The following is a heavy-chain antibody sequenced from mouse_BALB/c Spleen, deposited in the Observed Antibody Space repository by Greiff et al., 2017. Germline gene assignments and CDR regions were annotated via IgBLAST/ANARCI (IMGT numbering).Heavy chain of an antibody. CDR3: ARGVYSEAWFAY. J-gene: IGHJ3*01. Sequence: VQLQQSGAELARPGASVKMSCKASGYTFTSYTMHWVKQRPGPGLEWIGYINPSSGYTNYNQKFKDKATLTADKSSSTAYMQLSSLTSEDSAVYYGARGVYSEAWFAYGGQGTLVTVSA. V-gene: IGHV1-4*01. D-gene: IGHD2-4*01. CDR2: INPSSGYT. CDR1: GYTFTSYT.